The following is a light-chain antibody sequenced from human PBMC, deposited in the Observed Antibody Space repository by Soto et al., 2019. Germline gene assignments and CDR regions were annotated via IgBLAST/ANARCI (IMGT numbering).Light chain of an antibody. J-gene: IGKJ2*01. CDR1: QSVSSSY. CDR3: QQYGSSPYT. CDR2: GAS. Sequence: EIVLTQSPGTLSLSPGERATLSCRASQSVSSSYLAWYQQKPGQAPRLLIYGASSRATGIPDRFSGSGSGTDFTITISRLEPEDFAVYYCQQYGSSPYTFCQGTKLEIK. V-gene: IGKV3-20*01.